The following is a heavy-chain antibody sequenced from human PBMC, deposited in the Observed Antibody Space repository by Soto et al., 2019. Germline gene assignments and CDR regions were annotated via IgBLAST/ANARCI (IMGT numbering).Heavy chain of an antibody. Sequence: QVQLVQSGAEVKKPGASVKVSCQASGYAFSNNDISWVRQGTGQGLEWMGWMNPNSGNGGYAQKFQGRVTMTRETSTSTACMELSSLTSDGTAIYYCARMATSGTLNWFDPWGQGTLVTVSS. CDR1: GYAFSNND. J-gene: IGHJ5*02. CDR2: MNPNSGNG. CDR3: ARMATSGTLNWFDP. V-gene: IGHV1-8*01.